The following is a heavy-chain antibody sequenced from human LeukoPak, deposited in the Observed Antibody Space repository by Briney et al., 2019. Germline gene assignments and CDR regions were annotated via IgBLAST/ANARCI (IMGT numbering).Heavy chain of an antibody. V-gene: IGHV4-4*07. CDR3: ARDFYGDYYYYYGMDV. D-gene: IGHD4-17*01. CDR1: GGSISSYY. J-gene: IGHJ6*02. Sequence: SETLSLTCTVSGGSISSYYWNWIRQPAGKGLEWIGRIYTSGSTNYNPSLKSRVTMSVDTPKNQFSLKLSSVTAADTAVYYCARDFYGDYYYYYGMDVWGQGTTVTVSS. CDR2: IYTSGST.